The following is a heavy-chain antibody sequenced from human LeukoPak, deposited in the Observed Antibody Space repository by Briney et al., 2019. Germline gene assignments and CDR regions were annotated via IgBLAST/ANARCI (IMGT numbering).Heavy chain of an antibody. CDR2: IYSGGST. CDR3: ARDLYYYGSGSPSDY. D-gene: IGHD3-10*01. J-gene: IGHJ4*02. V-gene: IGHV3-66*01. Sequence: GGSLRLSCAASGFTVSSNYMSWVRQAPGKGLEWVSVIYSGGSTYYADSVKGRFTISRDNSKNTLYLQMNSLRAEDTAVYYCARDLYYYGSGSPSDYWGQGTLVTVSS. CDR1: GFTVSSNY.